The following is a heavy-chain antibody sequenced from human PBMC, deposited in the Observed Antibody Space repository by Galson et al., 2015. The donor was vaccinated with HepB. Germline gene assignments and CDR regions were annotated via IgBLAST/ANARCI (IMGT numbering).Heavy chain of an antibody. D-gene: IGHD2-2*01. CDR2: IWYDGSNK. CDR3: ARHGERCDTSCYLSEWYFDL. J-gene: IGHJ2*01. Sequence: SLRLSCAASGFTFGSYGMHWVRQAPGKGLEWVAVIWYDGSNKYYADSVKGRFTISRDNSKNTLYLQMNSLRAEDTAVYYCARHGERCDTSCYLSEWYFDLWGRGTLVTVSS. V-gene: IGHV3-33*01. CDR1: GFTFGSYG.